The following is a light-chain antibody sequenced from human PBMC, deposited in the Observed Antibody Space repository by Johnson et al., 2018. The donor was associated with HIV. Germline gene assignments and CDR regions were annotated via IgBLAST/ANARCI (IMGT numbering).Light chain of an antibody. CDR3: GTWDSSLSAYA. CDR1: SSNIGNNY. Sequence: HSVLTQPPSVSAAPGQKVTISCSGSSSNIGNNYVSWYQQLPGTAPKVLIFDNNKRPSGIPDRFSGSKSGTSATLGITGLQTGDEADYYCGTWDSSLSAYAFGTGTKVSGL. CDR2: DNN. V-gene: IGLV1-51*01. J-gene: IGLJ1*01.